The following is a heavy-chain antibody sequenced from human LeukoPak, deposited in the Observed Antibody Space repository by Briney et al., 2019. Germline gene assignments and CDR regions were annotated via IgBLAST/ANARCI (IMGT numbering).Heavy chain of an antibody. J-gene: IGHJ4*02. CDR3: AAGSKEQWLTFDY. V-gene: IGHV1-58*01. Sequence: ASVKVSCKASGFTFTSSAAQWVRQARGQRLEWIGWIVVGSGNTNYAQKFQERVTITRDMSTSTAYMELSSLRSEDTAVYYCAAGSKEQWLTFDYWGQGTLVTVSS. CDR1: GFTFTSSA. D-gene: IGHD6-19*01. CDR2: IVVGSGNT.